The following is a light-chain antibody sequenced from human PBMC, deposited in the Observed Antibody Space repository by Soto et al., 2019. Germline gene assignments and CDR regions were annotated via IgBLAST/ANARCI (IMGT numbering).Light chain of an antibody. J-gene: IGKJ4*01. CDR3: QQYDRYPVT. Sequence: DSQMTQSPSTLAASVGDRVTLTCRASQSLSSWLDWYQQKPGQVPKLLIYTASLLQSGVPSRFSGSGSGTEFTRTISNRQPYDFAIYYCQQYDRYPVTFGGGTKV. CDR1: QSLSSW. V-gene: IGKV1-5*03. CDR2: TAS.